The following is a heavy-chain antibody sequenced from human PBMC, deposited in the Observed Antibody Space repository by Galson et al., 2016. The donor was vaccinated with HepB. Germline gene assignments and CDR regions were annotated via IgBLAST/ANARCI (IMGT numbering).Heavy chain of an antibody. CDR1: GFSVSDNH. V-gene: IGHV3-53*01. J-gene: IGHJ6*02. CDR2: LYSTGSA. D-gene: IGHD4-23*01. CDR3: ARDGYGANSLLIV. Sequence: SLRLSCAASGFSVSDNHMTWVRQAPGKGLEWISLLYSTGSAYYAGSVKGRFTISRDNSSNALYLHMNSLRVEDTAVYYCARDGYGANSLLIVWGRGTTVTVSS.